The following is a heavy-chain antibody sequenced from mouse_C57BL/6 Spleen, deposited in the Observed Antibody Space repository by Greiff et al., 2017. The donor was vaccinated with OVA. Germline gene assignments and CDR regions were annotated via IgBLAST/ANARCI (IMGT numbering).Heavy chain of an antibody. CDR1: GFTFSDYG. V-gene: IGHV5-17*01. J-gene: IGHJ4*01. Sequence: VQLKESGGGLVKPGGSLKLSCAASGFTFSDYGMHWVRQAPEKGLEWVAYISSGSSTIYYADTVKGRFTISRDNAKNTLFLQMTSLRSEDTAMYYCAGLRVNAMDYWGQGTSVTVSS. CDR2: ISSGSSTI. CDR3: AGLRVNAMDY. D-gene: IGHD1-1*01.